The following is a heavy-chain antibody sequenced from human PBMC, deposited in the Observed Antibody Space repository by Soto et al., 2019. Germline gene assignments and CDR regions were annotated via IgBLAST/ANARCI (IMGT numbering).Heavy chain of an antibody. V-gene: IGHV3-48*02. CDR3: ARGASSSDNGMDV. D-gene: IGHD6-6*01. CDR1: GFSFSTYS. CDR2: IRSRSYTI. J-gene: IGHJ6*02. Sequence: EVQLVESGGGLVQPGGSLRLSCAASGFSFSTYSMNWVRQAPGKGLEWVSYIRSRSYTIYYVDSVKGRFTISRDNSKNSLYLQMNSLRDEDTAVYYCARGASSSDNGMDVWGQGTRVNVSS.